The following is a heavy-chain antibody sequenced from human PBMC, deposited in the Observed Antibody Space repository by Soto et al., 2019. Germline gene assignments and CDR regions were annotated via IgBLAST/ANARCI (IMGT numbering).Heavy chain of an antibody. J-gene: IGHJ4*02. CDR1: GFTFSGSA. CDR3: TRNTCSSTSCYDY. CDR2: IRSKANSYAT. Sequence: EVQLVESGGGLVQPGGSLKLSCAASGFTFSGSAMHWVRQASGKGLEWVGRIRSKANSYATAYAASAKVRFTTSRDDSKNTAYLQMNSLKTEDTAVYYGTRNTCSSTSCYDYWGQGTLVTVSS. D-gene: IGHD2-2*01. V-gene: IGHV3-73*02.